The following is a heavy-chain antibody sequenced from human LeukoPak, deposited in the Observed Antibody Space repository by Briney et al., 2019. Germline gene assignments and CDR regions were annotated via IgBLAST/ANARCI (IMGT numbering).Heavy chain of an antibody. Sequence: GGSLRLSCAASGFTFSRYAMSWVRQAPGKGLEWVSTISSSGDSTYYADSVKGRFTISRDNSKNTLYLQMNSLRAEDTAVYYCAKGVVVAPDVTPFDYWGQGTLVTVSS. V-gene: IGHV3-23*01. J-gene: IGHJ4*02. CDR1: GFTFSRYA. D-gene: IGHD2-2*01. CDR3: AKGVVVAPDVTPFDY. CDR2: ISSSGDST.